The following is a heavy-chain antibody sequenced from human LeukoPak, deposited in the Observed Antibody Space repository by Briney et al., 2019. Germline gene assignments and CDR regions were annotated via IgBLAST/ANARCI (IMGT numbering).Heavy chain of an antibody. CDR2: IYYSGSI. CDR3: ARNLGYYGSGIIQGVWFDP. D-gene: IGHD3-10*01. J-gene: IGHJ5*02. Sequence: SETLSLTCTVSGGSISSYYWSRIRQPPGKGLEWIGYIYYSGSINYNPSLKSRVTISVDTSKNQFSLKLSSVTAADTAVYYCARNLGYYGSGIIQGVWFDPWGQGTLVTVSS. CDR1: GGSISSYY. V-gene: IGHV4-59*01.